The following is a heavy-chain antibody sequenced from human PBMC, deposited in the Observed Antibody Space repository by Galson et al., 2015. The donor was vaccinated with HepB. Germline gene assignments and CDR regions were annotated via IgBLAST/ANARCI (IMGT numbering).Heavy chain of an antibody. CDR2: ISGSGGSK. D-gene: IGHD4-11*01. J-gene: IGHJ4*02. CDR1: GFTFSSYA. Sequence: SLRLSCAASGFTFSSYAMSWVRQAPGKGLEWVSAISGSGGSKYYADSVKGRFTISRDNSKNTLYLQMNSLRAEDTAVYYCARDGWGRDYSNYESGYYFDYWGQGTTATVSS. CDR3: ARDGWGRDYSNYESGYYFDY. V-gene: IGHV3-23*01.